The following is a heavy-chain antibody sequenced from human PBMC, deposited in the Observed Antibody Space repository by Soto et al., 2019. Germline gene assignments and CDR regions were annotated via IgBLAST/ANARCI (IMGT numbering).Heavy chain of an antibody. J-gene: IGHJ4*02. V-gene: IGHV3-23*01. D-gene: IGHD1-1*01. CDR3: ARWNGFGDS. CDR1: GFSLGPYG. CDR2: FSGGSGAI. Sequence: PGGSLRLSCAVSGFSLGPYGVTWVRQTPEKGLEWVTGFSGGSGAIFYADSVRGRFTTSRDSSTAYLQMNNLRPEDTAVYFCARWNGFGDSWGQGSLVTVSS.